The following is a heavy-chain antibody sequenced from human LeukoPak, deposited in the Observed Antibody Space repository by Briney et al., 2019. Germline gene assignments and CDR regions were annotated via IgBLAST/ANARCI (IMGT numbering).Heavy chain of an antibody. CDR3: ARGPGKWLVLNRLLYFDC. Sequence: ASVKVSCKASGGTFSSYAISWVRQAPGQGLEWMGGIIPIFGTANYAQKFQGRVTITADESTSTAYMELSSLRSEDTAVYYCARGPGKWLVLNRLLYFDCWGQGTLVTVSS. J-gene: IGHJ4*02. CDR1: GGTFSSYA. CDR2: IIPIFGTA. V-gene: IGHV1-69*13. D-gene: IGHD6-19*01.